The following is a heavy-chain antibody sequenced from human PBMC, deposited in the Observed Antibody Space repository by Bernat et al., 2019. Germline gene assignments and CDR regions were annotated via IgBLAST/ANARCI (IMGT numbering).Heavy chain of an antibody. CDR2: IYYSGST. CDR3: ARRSYLWENYWFDP. Sequence: QLQLQESGPGLVKPSETLSLTCTVSGGSISSSSYYWGWIRQPPGKGLEWIGSIYYSGSTYYNPSLKSRVTITVDTSKHQFSLKLSSVTAADTAVYYCARRSYLWENYWFDPWGQGTLVTVSS. CDR1: GGSISSSSYY. D-gene: IGHD1-26*01. V-gene: IGHV4-39*01. J-gene: IGHJ5*02.